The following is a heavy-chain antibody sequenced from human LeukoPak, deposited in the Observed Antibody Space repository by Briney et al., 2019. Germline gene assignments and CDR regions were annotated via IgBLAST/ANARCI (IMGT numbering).Heavy chain of an antibody. D-gene: IGHD3-10*01. V-gene: IGHV3-21*01. CDR1: GFTFSSYS. CDR3: ARDQGTYSSGVV. J-gene: IGHJ4*02. CDR2: ISSSSSYI. Sequence: GGSLRLSCAASGFTFSSYSMNWVRQAPGKGLEWVSSISSSSSYIYYADSVKGRFTISRDNAKNSPYLQMNSLRAEDTAVYYCARDQGTYSSGVVWGQGTLVTVSS.